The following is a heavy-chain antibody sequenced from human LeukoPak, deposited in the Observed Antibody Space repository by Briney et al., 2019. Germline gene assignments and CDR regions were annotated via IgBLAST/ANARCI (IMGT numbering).Heavy chain of an antibody. CDR3: ARRRSVATDY. J-gene: IGHJ4*02. Sequence: SETLSLTCTVSGGSISSSYWSWIRQPPGKGLEWIGYIYYSGITNYNPSLKSRVTISLDTSKNQFSLKLSSVTAADTAVYYCARRRSVATDYWGQGTLVTVSS. D-gene: IGHD6-19*01. V-gene: IGHV4-59*08. CDR2: IYYSGIT. CDR1: GGSISSSY.